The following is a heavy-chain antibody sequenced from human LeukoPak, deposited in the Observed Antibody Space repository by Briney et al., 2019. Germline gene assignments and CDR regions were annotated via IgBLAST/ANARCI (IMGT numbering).Heavy chain of an antibody. D-gene: IGHD7-27*01. J-gene: IGHJ6*02. CDR1: GVTFSGSA. V-gene: IGHV3-73*01. Sequence: PGGSLKLSCAASGVTFSGSAIHWVRQASGKGLGWIGRIRSKVNNYATTYGVSVKGRLTISRDDSKNTAYLQMNSLKLEDTAVYYCTLFRETGTTPRDFYQFTMDVWGQGTTVTVSS. CDR2: IRSKVNNYAT. CDR3: TLFRETGTTPRDFYQFTMDV.